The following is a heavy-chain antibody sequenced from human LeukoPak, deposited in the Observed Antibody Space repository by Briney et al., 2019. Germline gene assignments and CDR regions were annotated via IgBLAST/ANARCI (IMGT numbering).Heavy chain of an antibody. CDR2: INQDGSVK. CDR1: TFTFSTYW. D-gene: IGHD6-13*01. J-gene: IGHJ4*02. CDR3: ARDPGSSSFDY. Sequence: PGGSLRLSCAASTFTFSTYWMTWVRQAPGKGPEFVANINQDGSVKNYVDSVKGRFTISRDNAKNSLYLQMNGLRADDTAVYYCARDPGSSSFDYWGQGTLVTVSS. V-gene: IGHV3-7*01.